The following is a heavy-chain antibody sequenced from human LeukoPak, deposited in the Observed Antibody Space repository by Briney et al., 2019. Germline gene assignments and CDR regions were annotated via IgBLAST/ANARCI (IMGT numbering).Heavy chain of an antibody. V-gene: IGHV4-34*01. CDR3: ARIYGYYYYYMDV. J-gene: IGHJ6*03. CDR2: INHSGST. CDR1: GGSFSGYY. Sequence: SETLSLTCAVYGGSFSGYYWSWIRQPPGKGLEWIGEINHSGSTNYNPSLKSRVTISVDTSKNQFSLKLSSVTAADTAVYYCARIYGYYYYYMDVWGKGTTVTVSS. D-gene: IGHD3-16*01.